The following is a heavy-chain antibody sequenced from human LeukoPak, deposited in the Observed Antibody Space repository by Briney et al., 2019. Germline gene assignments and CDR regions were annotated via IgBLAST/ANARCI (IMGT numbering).Heavy chain of an antibody. Sequence: ASVKVSCKASGGTFSSYTISWVRQAPGQGLEWMGGIIPIFGTANYAQKFQGRVTITADESTSTAYMELSSLRSEDTAVYYCARDRGAGTTFYYYYMDVWGKGTTVTVSS. CDR3: ARDRGAGTTFYYYYMDV. J-gene: IGHJ6*03. D-gene: IGHD1-7*01. V-gene: IGHV1-69*13. CDR1: GGTFSSYT. CDR2: IIPIFGTA.